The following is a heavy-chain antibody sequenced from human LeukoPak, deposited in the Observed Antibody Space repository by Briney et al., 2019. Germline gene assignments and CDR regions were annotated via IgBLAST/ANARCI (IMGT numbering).Heavy chain of an antibody. CDR3: ARGQTRIAAAGADY. CDR1: GFTFSSYW. Sequence: GGSLRLSCAASGFTFSSYWMNWVRQAPGKGLEWVSYISSSSSTIYYADSVKGRFTISRDNAKNSLYLQMNSLRAEDTAVYYCARGQTRIAAAGADYWGQGTLVTVSS. D-gene: IGHD6-13*01. CDR2: ISSSSSTI. V-gene: IGHV3-48*01. J-gene: IGHJ4*02.